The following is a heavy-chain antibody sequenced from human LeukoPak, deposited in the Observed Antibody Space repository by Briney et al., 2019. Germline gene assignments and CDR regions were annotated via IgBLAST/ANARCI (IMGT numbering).Heavy chain of an antibody. V-gene: IGHV3-11*04. CDR1: GFIFSDYY. Sequence: GGSLRLSCAASGFIFSDYYMAWIRQAPGKGLEWISTIKGTGLTTYFADSVKGRVTISRDNDKNSLFLQMSSLRADDTAIYYCARAGELRYMDVWGKGTAVTVSS. J-gene: IGHJ6*03. D-gene: IGHD3-16*01. CDR3: ARAGELRYMDV. CDR2: IKGTGLTT.